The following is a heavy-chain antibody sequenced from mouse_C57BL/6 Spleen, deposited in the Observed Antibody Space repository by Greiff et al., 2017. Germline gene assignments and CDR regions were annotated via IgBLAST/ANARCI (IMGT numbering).Heavy chain of an antibody. CDR1: GFTFSSYG. Sequence: EVKLVESGGDLVKPGGSLKLSCAASGFTFSSYGMSWVRQTPDKRLEWVATISSGGSYTYYTDSVKGRITMSRDNAKNTRYLQMSSLMSEDTAMYDCERQTTTVAASSVDYWGQGTTLTVSS. J-gene: IGHJ2*01. CDR2: ISSGGSYT. D-gene: IGHD1-1*01. CDR3: ERQTTTVAASSVDY. V-gene: IGHV5-6*01.